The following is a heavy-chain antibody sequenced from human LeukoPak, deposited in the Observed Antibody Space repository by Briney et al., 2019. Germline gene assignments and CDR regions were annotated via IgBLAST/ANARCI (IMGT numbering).Heavy chain of an antibody. V-gene: IGHV4-59*08. CDR2: ISYSGST. CDR3: ARLRPAAAGSYYFDY. D-gene: IGHD6-13*01. CDR1: SGSISSYY. Sequence: SETLSLTCSVSSGSISSYYWSWIRQPPGKGLEWIGYISYSGSTTYNPSLKSRVTISVDTSKNQFSLKLSSVTAADTAVYYCARLRPAAAGSYYFDYWGQGTLVTVSS. J-gene: IGHJ4*02.